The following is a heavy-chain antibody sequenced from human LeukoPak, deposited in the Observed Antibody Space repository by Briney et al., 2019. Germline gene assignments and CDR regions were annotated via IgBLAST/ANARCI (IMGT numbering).Heavy chain of an antibody. CDR3: AKDMLWFGELPNDYYMDV. D-gene: IGHD3-10*01. J-gene: IGHJ6*03. CDR2: IRYDGSNK. Sequence: GGSLRLSCAASGFTFSSYGMHWVRQAPGKGLEWVAFIRYDGSNKYYADSVKGRFTISRDNSKNTLYLQMNSLRAEDTAVYYCAKDMLWFGELPNDYYMDVWGKGTTVTISS. CDR1: GFTFSSYG. V-gene: IGHV3-30*02.